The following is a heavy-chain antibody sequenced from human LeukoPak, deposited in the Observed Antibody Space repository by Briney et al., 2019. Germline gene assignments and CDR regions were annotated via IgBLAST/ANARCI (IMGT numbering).Heavy chain of an antibody. CDR3: ARAGFGSSSWYPGFNDF. CDR2: IYNSGDT. J-gene: IGHJ4*02. CDR1: GGSISTYY. V-gene: IGHV4-59*08. Sequence: PSETLSLTCTVSGGSISTYYWSWIRQPPGKGLEWIGYIYNSGDTNCNPSLKSRVTISIDTSKNQFSLKLSSVTAEDTAVYYCARAGFGSSSWYPGFNDFWGQGTLVTVSS. D-gene: IGHD6-13*01.